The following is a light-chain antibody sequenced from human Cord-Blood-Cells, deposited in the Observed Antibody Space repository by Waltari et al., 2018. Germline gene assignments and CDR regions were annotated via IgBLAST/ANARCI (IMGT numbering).Light chain of an antibody. Sequence: QSALPQPPSASGSPGQSAPISCTGTPTHGGGHNYVSWYQQHPGKAPKLMIYEVSKRPSGVPDRFSGSKSGTTAALTVSGLQAEDEADYYCSAYAGSNKVFGGGTKLTVL. CDR2: EVS. CDR1: PTHGGGHNY. CDR3: SAYAGSNKV. J-gene: IGLJ3*02. V-gene: IGLV2-8*01.